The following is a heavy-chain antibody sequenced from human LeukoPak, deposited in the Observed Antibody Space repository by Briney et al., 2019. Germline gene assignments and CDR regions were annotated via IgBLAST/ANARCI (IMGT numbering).Heavy chain of an antibody. D-gene: IGHD2-21*02. CDR1: GGSISSSSYY. Sequence: PSETLSLTCTVSGGSISSSSYYWGWIRQPPGKGLEWIGSIYYSGSTYYNPSLKSRVTISVDTSKNQFSLKLSSVTAADTAVYYCARDPLGHCGGDCYYNWFDPWGQGTLVTVSS. CDR2: IYYSGST. J-gene: IGHJ5*02. CDR3: ARDPLGHCGGDCYYNWFDP. V-gene: IGHV4-39*07.